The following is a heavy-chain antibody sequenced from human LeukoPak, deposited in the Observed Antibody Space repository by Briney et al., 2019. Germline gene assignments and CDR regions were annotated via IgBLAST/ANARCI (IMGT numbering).Heavy chain of an antibody. V-gene: IGHV3-7*01. CDR2: IKTDGSQI. CDR1: GFTFSSYE. CDR3: ARDLNWETY. D-gene: IGHD7-27*01. Sequence: GGSLRLSCAASGFTFSSYEINWVRQAPGKGLEWVANIKTDGSQIYYVDSVKGRFTISRDNAKNSLYLQVNSLRAEDTAVYYCARDLNWETYWGQGTLVTVSS. J-gene: IGHJ4*02.